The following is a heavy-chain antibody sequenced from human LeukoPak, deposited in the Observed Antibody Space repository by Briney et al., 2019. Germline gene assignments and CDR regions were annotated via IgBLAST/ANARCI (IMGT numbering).Heavy chain of an antibody. V-gene: IGHV3-7*01. CDR2: IKEVGSEK. CDR1: GFTFNRDW. J-gene: IGHJ4*02. D-gene: IGHD6-19*01. CDR3: ATKEPSTSGWSY. Sequence: SGGSLRLSCAASGFTFNRDWTAWVRQAPGKGLEWVANIKEVGSEKNYVDSVKGRFTISRDNAVNSVYLQMNDLRAEDTGVYYCATKEPSTSGWSYWGQGTLVTVSS.